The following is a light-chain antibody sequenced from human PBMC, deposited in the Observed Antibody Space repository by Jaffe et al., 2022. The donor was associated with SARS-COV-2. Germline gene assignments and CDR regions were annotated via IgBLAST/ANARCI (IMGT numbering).Light chain of an antibody. J-gene: IGKJ4*01. CDR3: QQYHNWPPLT. Sequence: EIVMTQSPATVSVSPGERVTLSCRASQSLTSNLAWYQQKPGQAPRLLIYDASTRATGIPARFSGSGYGAEFTLTISSLQSEDFAVYYCQQYHNWPPLTFGGGTKVEIK. V-gene: IGKV3-15*01. CDR2: DAS. CDR1: QSLTSN.